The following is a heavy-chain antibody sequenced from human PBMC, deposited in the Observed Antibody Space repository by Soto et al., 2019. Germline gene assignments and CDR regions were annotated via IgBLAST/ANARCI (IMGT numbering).Heavy chain of an antibody. CDR1: GFCFKTYG. CDR2: ISFDGSDK. V-gene: IGHV3-33*01. Sequence: LLESGGGVVQPGRSLRLSCSASGFCFKTYGMHWVRQAPGKGLEWVAFISFDGSDKFYGDSVKGRFSISRDNSNDTLHLQMDSLRADDTGFYYCVRGGWASTPSDYWGQGALVTVSA. CDR3: VRGGWASTPSDY. D-gene: IGHD1-26*01. J-gene: IGHJ4*02.